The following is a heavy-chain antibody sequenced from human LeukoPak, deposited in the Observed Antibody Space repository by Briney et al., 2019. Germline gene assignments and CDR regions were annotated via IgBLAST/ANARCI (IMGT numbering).Heavy chain of an antibody. V-gene: IGHV1-2*02. CDR3: ARGVAGAYYYYYMDV. CDR1: GYTFTSYD. Sequence: ASVKVSCKASGYTFTSYDINWVRQAPGQGLEWMGWINPNSGDTNYGQKFQGRVTMTRDTSISTAYMELSRLRSDDTAVYYCARGVAGAYYYYYMDVWGKGTTVTVSS. J-gene: IGHJ6*03. CDR2: INPNSGDT. D-gene: IGHD6-19*01.